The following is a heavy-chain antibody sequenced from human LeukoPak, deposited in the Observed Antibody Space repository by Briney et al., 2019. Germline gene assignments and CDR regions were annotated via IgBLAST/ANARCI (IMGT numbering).Heavy chain of an antibody. CDR1: GGSISSADYY. J-gene: IGHJ4*02. CDR3: ARSSLAAAAADY. Sequence: SQTLSLTCTVSGGSISSADYYWGWIRQPPGKGLEWIGSIYYSGSTYYNPSLKSRVTISVDTSKNQFSLKLSSVTAADTAVYYCARSSLAAAAADYWGQGTLVTVSS. D-gene: IGHD6-13*01. V-gene: IGHV4-39*07. CDR2: IYYSGST.